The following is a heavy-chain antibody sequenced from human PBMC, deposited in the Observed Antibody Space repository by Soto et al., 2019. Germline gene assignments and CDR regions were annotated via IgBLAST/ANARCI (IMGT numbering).Heavy chain of an antibody. Sequence: QVQLVQSGAEVKKPGASVKVSCKASGYTFTSHGISWVRQAPGQGLEWMGWVSGYNGNTKYAQKFQGRVTMTTDTSTTTAYMELRSLTSDDTAVYYCSRDLGAKVYFWGQGTLVTVSS. D-gene: IGHD3-16*01. CDR3: SRDLGAKVYF. V-gene: IGHV1-18*01. J-gene: IGHJ4*02. CDR2: VSGYNGNT. CDR1: GYTFTSHG.